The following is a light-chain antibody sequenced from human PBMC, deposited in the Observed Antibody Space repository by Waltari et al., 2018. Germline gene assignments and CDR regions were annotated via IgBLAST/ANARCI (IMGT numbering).Light chain of an antibody. CDR3: CSYAGNNYVL. CDR2: DVT. J-gene: IGLJ2*01. CDR1: STDICVSDY. V-gene: IGLV2-23*02. Sequence: QSALTQPASVSGSPGQSITLSCTGTSTDICVSDYVSCYQHHPGKAPKVMIYDVTKRPSGVSNRFSGSKSGNTASLTISGLQAEDEADYYCCSYAGNNYVLFGGGTKLTVL.